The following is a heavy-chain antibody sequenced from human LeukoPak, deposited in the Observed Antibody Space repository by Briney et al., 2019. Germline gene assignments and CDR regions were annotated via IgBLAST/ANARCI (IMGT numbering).Heavy chain of an antibody. Sequence: SETLSLTCTVSGASISSGDYYWRWIRQPPGKGLEWIVYIYDSGSTYYNPSLKSRITISVDTSENRFSLKLSSVTATDTAVYYCARDCSGGSCYGAFDIWGQGTMVTVSS. CDR3: ARDCSGGSCYGAFDI. CDR2: IYDSGST. J-gene: IGHJ3*02. CDR1: GASISSGDYY. D-gene: IGHD2-15*01. V-gene: IGHV4-30-4*08.